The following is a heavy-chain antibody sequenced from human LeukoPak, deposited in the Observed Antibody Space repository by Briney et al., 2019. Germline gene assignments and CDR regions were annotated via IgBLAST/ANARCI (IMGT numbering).Heavy chain of an antibody. D-gene: IGHD1-26*01. Sequence: PGGSLRLPCAASGFTFSSYAMSWVRQAPGKGLEWVSAISGSGGSTYYADSVKGRFTISRDNSKNTLYLQMNSLRAEDTAVYYCAKAVVGATTGGGDAFDIWGQGTMVTVSS. V-gene: IGHV3-23*01. J-gene: IGHJ3*02. CDR3: AKAVVGATTGGGDAFDI. CDR1: GFTFSSYA. CDR2: ISGSGGST.